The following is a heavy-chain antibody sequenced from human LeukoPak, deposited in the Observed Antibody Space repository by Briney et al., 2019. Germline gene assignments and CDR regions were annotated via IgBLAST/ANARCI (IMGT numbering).Heavy chain of an antibody. CDR3: ASPPGGIADYYYGMDV. V-gene: IGHV1-69*13. D-gene: IGHD6-13*01. CDR2: IIPVFGTA. Sequence: SVKVSCKAFGYSFIRHHIHWVRQAPGQGLEWMGGIIPVFGTANYAQKFQGRVTITADESTSTAYMELSSLRSEDTAVYYCASPPGGIADYYYGMDVWGQGTTVTVSS. CDR1: GYSFIRHH. J-gene: IGHJ6*02.